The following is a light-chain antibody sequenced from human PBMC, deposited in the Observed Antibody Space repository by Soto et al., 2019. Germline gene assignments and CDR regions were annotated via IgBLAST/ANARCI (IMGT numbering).Light chain of an antibody. CDR3: QQYNSYPYS. CDR1: QSIRSR. J-gene: IGKJ2*01. V-gene: IGKV1-5*01. CDR2: DAS. Sequence: DIQMTQSPPTLSASVGGRVIITCRASQSIRSRLAWYQQIPGEAPKLLIYDASSLEGGVPSRFSGSGSGPEFTLTISSLQPVDSATYYCQQYNSYPYSFGQGTKLEI.